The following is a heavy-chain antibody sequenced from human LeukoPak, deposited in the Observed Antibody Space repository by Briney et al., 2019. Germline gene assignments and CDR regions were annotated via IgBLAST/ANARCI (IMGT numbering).Heavy chain of an antibody. Sequence: GGSLRLSCAASGFTFSSFEMNWVRQAPGRGLDWVSYISNRGSTIYYADSVKGRFTISRDNAKNSLYLQMNSLRAEDTAVYYCARDLLRGGTEGGGAFDIWGQGTMVTVSS. CDR2: ISNRGSTI. D-gene: IGHD1-1*01. J-gene: IGHJ3*02. CDR3: ARDLLRGGTEGGGAFDI. CDR1: GFTFSSFE. V-gene: IGHV3-48*03.